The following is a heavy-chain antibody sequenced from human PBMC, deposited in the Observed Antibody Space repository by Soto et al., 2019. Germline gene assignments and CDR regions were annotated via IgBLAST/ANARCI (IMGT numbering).Heavy chain of an antibody. Sequence: EVQLVESGGGLVQPGRSLRLSCAASGFTFDDYAMHWVRQAPGKGLEWVSGISWNSGSIGYADSVKGRFTISRDNAKNSLYLQMNSLRAEDTALYYCAKDRNNHSNTGGAFAIWAQGTMFTVSS. J-gene: IGHJ3*02. CDR1: GFTFDDYA. CDR3: AKDRNNHSNTGGAFAI. D-gene: IGHD3-16*01. CDR2: ISWNSGSI. V-gene: IGHV3-9*01.